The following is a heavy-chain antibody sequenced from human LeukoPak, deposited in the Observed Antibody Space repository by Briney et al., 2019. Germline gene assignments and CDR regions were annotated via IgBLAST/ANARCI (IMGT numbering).Heavy chain of an antibody. D-gene: IGHD3-3*01. CDR2: INWNGGST. Sequence: PGESLRLSCAASGFTFNDYGMSWVRQAPGKGLEWVSGINWNGGSTGYADSVKGRFTISRDNAKNSLYLQMNSLRAEDTALYYCARGSEFLEWFRSHYYYYMDVWGKGTTVTVSS. J-gene: IGHJ6*03. CDR3: ARGSEFLEWFRSHYYYYMDV. V-gene: IGHV3-20*04. CDR1: GFTFNDYG.